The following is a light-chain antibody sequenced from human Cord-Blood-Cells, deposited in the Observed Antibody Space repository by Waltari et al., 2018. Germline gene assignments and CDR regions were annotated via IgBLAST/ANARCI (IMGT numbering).Light chain of an antibody. CDR2: DVS. Sequence: QSALPQPRSVSGSPGQSVTISCTGTSSDVGGYNYVSWYQQPPGKAPKLMIYDVSTRPSGVPDRFAGSKSGNTASLTISGLQAEDEADYYCCSYAGSYTYVFGTGTKVTVL. J-gene: IGLJ1*01. V-gene: IGLV2-11*01. CDR3: CSYAGSYTYV. CDR1: SSDVGGYNY.